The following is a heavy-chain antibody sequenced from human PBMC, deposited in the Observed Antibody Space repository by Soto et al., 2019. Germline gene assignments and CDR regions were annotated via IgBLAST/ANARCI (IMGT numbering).Heavy chain of an antibody. CDR3: ARAGITGPFDY. CDR1: GGSISSGDYY. J-gene: IGHJ4*02. Sequence: QVQLQESGPGLVKPSQTLSLTCTVSGGSISSGDYYWRWIRQPPGKGLEWIGYIYYSGRTYYNPLLKSGVTISVETSKEMFSLKLGSLTAGYWAVYFCARAGITGPFDYWGQGTLVNVSS. CDR2: IYYSGRT. D-gene: IGHD1-20*01. V-gene: IGHV4-30-4*01.